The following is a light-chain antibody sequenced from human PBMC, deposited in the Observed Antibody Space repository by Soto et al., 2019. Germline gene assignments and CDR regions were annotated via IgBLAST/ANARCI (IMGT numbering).Light chain of an antibody. V-gene: IGLV3-1*01. CDR1: KLGDKY. J-gene: IGLJ2*01. CDR2: QDT. CDR3: QAWDRSSALV. Sequence: SYELTQTPSVSVSPGQTATITCSGDKLGDKYVCWYQHKPGQSPTRVIYQDTKRPSGIPERFSGSNSGNTATLTISGTQAMDEAEYYCQAWDRSSALVFGGGTKLTVL.